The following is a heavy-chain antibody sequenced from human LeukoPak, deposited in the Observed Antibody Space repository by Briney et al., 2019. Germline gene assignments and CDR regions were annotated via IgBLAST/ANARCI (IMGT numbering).Heavy chain of an antibody. CDR1: GFTFSSYAMH. V-gene: IGHV4-39*01. CDR3: ARLYSEVMTTVTTLSWFDP. Sequence: LRLSCAASGFTFSSYAMHWVRQPPGKGLEWIGSIYYSGSTYYNPSLKSRVTISVDTSKNQFSLKLSSVTAADTAVYYCARLYSEVMTTVTTLSWFDPWGQGTLVTVSS. CDR2: IYYSGST. J-gene: IGHJ5*02. D-gene: IGHD4-17*01.